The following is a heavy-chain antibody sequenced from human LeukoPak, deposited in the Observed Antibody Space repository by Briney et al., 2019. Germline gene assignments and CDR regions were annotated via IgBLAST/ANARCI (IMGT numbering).Heavy chain of an antibody. J-gene: IGHJ4*02. CDR1: GFTFGSYA. Sequence: GGSLRLSCAASGFTFGSYAMTWVRQAPGKGLDWVSAITDGGDSTYYADSVKGRFTISRDNSKNTLYLQMNSLRAEDTAVYYCAKLKGSSWGGVDHWGQGTLVTVSS. CDR3: AKLKGSSWGGVDH. D-gene: IGHD6-13*01. CDR2: ITDGGDST. V-gene: IGHV3-23*01.